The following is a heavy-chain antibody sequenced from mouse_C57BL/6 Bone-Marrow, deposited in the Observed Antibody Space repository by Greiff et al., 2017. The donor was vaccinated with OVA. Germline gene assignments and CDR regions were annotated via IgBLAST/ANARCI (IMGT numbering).Heavy chain of an antibody. V-gene: IGHV5-6*01. CDR1: GFTFSSYG. Sequence: EVMLVESGGDLVKPGGSLKLSCAASGFTFSSYGMSWVRQTPDKRLEWVATISSGGSYTYYPDRVKGRFTISRDNAKNTLYLQMSILKSEDTAMYYCARHGYYGSREYFDVWGTGTTVTVSS. CDR3: ARHGYYGSREYFDV. J-gene: IGHJ1*03. D-gene: IGHD1-1*01. CDR2: ISSGGSYT.